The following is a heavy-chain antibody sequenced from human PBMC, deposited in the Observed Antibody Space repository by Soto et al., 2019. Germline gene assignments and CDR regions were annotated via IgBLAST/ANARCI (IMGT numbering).Heavy chain of an antibody. D-gene: IGHD3-10*01. V-gene: IGHV4-30-4*01. J-gene: IGHJ4*02. CDR1: GGSISSGDYY. CDR3: ARVGGSGSYSTRYFDY. CDR2: IYYSGTT. Sequence: SETVSLTCNVSGGSISSGDYYWSWIRQPPGKGLEWIGYIYYSGTTYYNPSLKSRITISVDTSKNQFSLKLSSVTAADTAMYYCARVGGSGSYSTRYFDYWGQGTLVTVSS.